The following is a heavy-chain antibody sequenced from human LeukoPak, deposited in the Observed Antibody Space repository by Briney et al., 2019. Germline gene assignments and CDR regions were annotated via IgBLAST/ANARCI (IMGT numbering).Heavy chain of an antibody. CDR1: GFTFDDYA. Sequence: PGGSLRLSCAASGFTFDDYAMHWVRQAPGKGLEGVSGISWNSGSIGYADSVKGRFTISRDNAKNSLYLQMNSLRAEDTALYYCAKGDTAMGETAFFDYWGQGTLVTVSS. CDR3: AKGDTAMGETAFFDY. J-gene: IGHJ4*02. V-gene: IGHV3-9*01. CDR2: ISWNSGSI. D-gene: IGHD5-18*01.